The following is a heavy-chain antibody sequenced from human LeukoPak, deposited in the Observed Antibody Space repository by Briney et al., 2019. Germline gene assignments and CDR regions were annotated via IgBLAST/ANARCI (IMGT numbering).Heavy chain of an antibody. Sequence: PGGSLRLSCAASGFTFSSYDVTWVRQAPGKGLEWVSGISGSGDNTYDADSVKGRFTISRDNSKNTLYLQMNSLRAEDTAVYYCANGHCSGGSCYPQYDSWGQGTLVTVSS. CDR3: ANGHCSGGSCYPQYDS. V-gene: IGHV3-23*01. CDR2: ISGSGDNT. D-gene: IGHD2-15*01. CDR1: GFTFSSYD. J-gene: IGHJ4*02.